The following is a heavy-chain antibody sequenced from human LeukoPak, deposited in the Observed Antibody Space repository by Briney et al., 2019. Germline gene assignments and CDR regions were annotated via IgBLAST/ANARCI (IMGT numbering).Heavy chain of an antibody. Sequence: PSETLSLTCAVYGGSFSGYYWSWIRQPPGKGLEWIGEINHSGSTNYNPSLKSRVTISVDTSKNQFSLKLSSVTAAHPAVYYCARDLGVPGYWGQGTLVTVSS. V-gene: IGHV4-34*01. J-gene: IGHJ4*02. D-gene: IGHD3-16*01. CDR1: GGSFSGYY. CDR3: ARDLGVPGY. CDR2: INHSGST.